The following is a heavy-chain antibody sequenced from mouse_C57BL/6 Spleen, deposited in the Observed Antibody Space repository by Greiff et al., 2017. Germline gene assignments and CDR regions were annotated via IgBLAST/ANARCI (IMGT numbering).Heavy chain of an antibody. CDR3: ARRGFITTVLDY. V-gene: IGHV1-55*01. J-gene: IGHJ4*01. Sequence: VQLQQSGAELVKPGASVKMSCKASGYTFTSYWITWVKQRPGQGLEWIGDIYPGSGSTNYNEKFKSKATLTVDTSSSTAYMQLSSLTSEDSAVYYCARRGFITTVLDYWGQGTSVTVSS. CDR2: IYPGSGST. D-gene: IGHD1-1*01. CDR1: GYTFTSYW.